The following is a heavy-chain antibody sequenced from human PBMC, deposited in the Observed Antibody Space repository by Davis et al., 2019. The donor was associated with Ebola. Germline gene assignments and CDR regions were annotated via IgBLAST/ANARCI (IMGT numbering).Heavy chain of an antibody. CDR1: GGSISNYY. CDR2: IYYSGST. J-gene: IGHJ4*02. CDR3: ARDRYGSGRGYFDY. D-gene: IGHD3-10*01. V-gene: IGHV4-59*01. Sequence: PSETLSLTCTVSGGSISNYYWSWIRQPPGKGLEWIGYIYYSGSTNYNPSLKSRLTISVDTSKNQFSLKLSSVTAADTAVYYCARDRYGSGRGYFDYWGQGTLVTVPS.